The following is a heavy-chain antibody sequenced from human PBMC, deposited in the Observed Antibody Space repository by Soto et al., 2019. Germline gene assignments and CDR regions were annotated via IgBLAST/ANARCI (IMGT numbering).Heavy chain of an antibody. CDR3: VTWGGIEARNLDH. CDR2: INYNGGTT. D-gene: IGHD6-6*01. CDR1: GFPFSNHA. V-gene: IGHV3-64D*06. Sequence: GGSLRLSCSASGFPFSNHAMHWVRQAPGKGLEYVSAINYNGGTTYYVDSVKGRFTISRDNSKNTLYLQMSSLKVEDTAMYHCVTWGGIEARNLDHWGQGTLVTVPS. J-gene: IGHJ4*02.